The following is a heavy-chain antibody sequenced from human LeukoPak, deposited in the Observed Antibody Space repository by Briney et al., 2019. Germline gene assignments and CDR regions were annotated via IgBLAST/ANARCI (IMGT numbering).Heavy chain of an antibody. V-gene: IGHV3-30*02. CDR3: AKGLGAGNFNFDY. CDR1: GFTFSSYG. Sequence: GGSLRLPCAASGFTFSSYGMHWVRQAPGKGLEWVAFIRYDGSNKYYADSVKGRFTISRDNSKNTLYLQMNSLRAEDTAVYYCAKGLGAGNFNFDYWGQGTLVTDSS. D-gene: IGHD1-26*01. CDR2: IRYDGSNK. J-gene: IGHJ4*02.